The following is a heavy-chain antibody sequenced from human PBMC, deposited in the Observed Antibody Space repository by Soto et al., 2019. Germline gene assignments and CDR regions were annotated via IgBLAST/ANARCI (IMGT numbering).Heavy chain of an antibody. CDR3: AKGVLRYFDWVPAPAYYFDY. J-gene: IGHJ4*02. Sequence: PSETLSLTCTVSRGYVNTFHWSWVRQPAGKGLEWIGRIFPNGNTDYSPSLKSRVTLSVDTSKKQISLNLTSVTDADTAVYYCAKGVLRYFDWVPAPAYYFDYWGQGTLVTVSS. CDR2: IFPNGNT. CDR1: RGYVNTFH. V-gene: IGHV4-4*07. D-gene: IGHD3-9*01.